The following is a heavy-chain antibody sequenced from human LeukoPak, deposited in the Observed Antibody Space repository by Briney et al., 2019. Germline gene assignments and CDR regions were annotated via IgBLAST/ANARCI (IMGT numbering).Heavy chain of an antibody. CDR2: INHSGST. D-gene: IGHD2-8*01. CDR1: GGSFSGYY. V-gene: IGHV4-34*01. Sequence: PSETLSLTCAVYGGSFSGYYWSWIRQPPGKGLEWIGEINHSGSTNYNPSLKSRVTISVDTSKNQFSLKLSSVTAADTAVYYCARGFSLTNGDWFDPWAREPWSPSPQ. J-gene: IGHJ5*02. CDR3: ARGFSLTNGDWFDP.